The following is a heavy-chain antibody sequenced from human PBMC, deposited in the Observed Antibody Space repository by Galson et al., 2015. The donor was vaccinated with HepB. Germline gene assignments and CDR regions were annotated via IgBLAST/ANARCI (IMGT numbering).Heavy chain of an antibody. V-gene: IGHV1-69*02. J-gene: IGHJ4*02. CDR1: GGTFSSYT. D-gene: IGHD3-10*01. CDR3: ARGRWFGDKLTLDY. Sequence: SVKVSCKASGGTFSSYTISWVRQAPGQGLEWMGRIIPILGIANYAQKFQGRVTITADKSTSTAYMELSSLRSEDTSVYYCARGRWFGDKLTLDYWGQGTLVTVSS. CDR2: IIPILGIA.